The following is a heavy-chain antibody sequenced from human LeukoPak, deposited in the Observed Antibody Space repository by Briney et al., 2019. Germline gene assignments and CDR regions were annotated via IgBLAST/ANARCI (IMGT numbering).Heavy chain of an antibody. CDR3: ARVRGGRSWYYYGMDV. CDR2: ISYDGDNE. CDR1: GFTFSNFA. D-gene: IGHD3-16*01. J-gene: IGHJ6*02. V-gene: IGHV3-30-3*01. Sequence: PGGSLRLSCAASGFTFSNFAMHWVRQAPGKGLEWVAVISYDGDNEYYADSVKGQSTISRDNSKDRLYLQMNSLRPEDTAMYYCARVRGGRSWYYYGMDVWGRGTTVTVSS.